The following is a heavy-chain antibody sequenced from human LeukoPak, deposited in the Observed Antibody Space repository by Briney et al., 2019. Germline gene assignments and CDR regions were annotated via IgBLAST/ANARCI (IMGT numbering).Heavy chain of an antibody. D-gene: IGHD3-9*01. Sequence: SETLSLTCTVSGGSISSHYWSWIRQPPGKGLEWIGYIYYSGSTNYNPSLKSRVTISVDTSKNQFSLKLSSVTAADTAVYYCARVDDILTIPTHMDVWGKGTRVTVSS. CDR1: GGSISSHY. V-gene: IGHV4-59*11. CDR2: IYYSGST. J-gene: IGHJ6*03. CDR3: ARVDDILTIPTHMDV.